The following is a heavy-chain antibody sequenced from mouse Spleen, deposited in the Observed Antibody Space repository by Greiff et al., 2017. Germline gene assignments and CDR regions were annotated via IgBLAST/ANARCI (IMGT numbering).Heavy chain of an antibody. V-gene: IGHV1-69*01. J-gene: IGHJ4*01. CDR3: ARGLPRDAMDY. CDR2: IDPSDSYT. D-gene: IGHD3-1*01. CDR1: GYTFTSYW. Sequence: QVQLQQPGAELVMPGASVKLSCKASGYTFTSYWMHWVKQRPGQGLEWIGEIDPSDSYTNYNQKFKGKATLTVDKSSSTAYMQLSSLTSEDSAVYYCARGLPRDAMDYWGQGTSVTVSS.